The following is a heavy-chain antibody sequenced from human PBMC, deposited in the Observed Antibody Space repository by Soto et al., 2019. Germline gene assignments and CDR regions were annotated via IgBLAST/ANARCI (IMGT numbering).Heavy chain of an antibody. CDR1: GGSVSNYY. Sequence: SETLSLTCAIYGGSVSNYYWNWIRQPPGKGLEWMGKINHNGRTNYSPSLKSRLTISVDTSKNQFSLKLISVTAADTAVYFCGRGRGYSNAWGYYYSGMDVWGQGTTVTVSS. J-gene: IGHJ6*02. D-gene: IGHD6-19*01. V-gene: IGHV4-34*01. CDR2: INHNGRT. CDR3: GRGRGYSNAWGYYYSGMDV.